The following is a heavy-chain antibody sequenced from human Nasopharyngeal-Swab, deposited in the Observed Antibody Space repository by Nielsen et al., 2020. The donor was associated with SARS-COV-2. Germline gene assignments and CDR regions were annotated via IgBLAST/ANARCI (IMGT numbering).Heavy chain of an antibody. Sequence: ASVKVSCKASGYTFTGYYIHWVRQAPGQGLEWMGWINPNSGGTNYAQKFQGWVTMTRDTSISTAHIELSRLRSDDTAVYYCARDYYDNYDSDYWGQGTLVTVSS. J-gene: IGHJ4*02. D-gene: IGHD3-22*01. V-gene: IGHV1-2*04. CDR1: GYTFTGYY. CDR3: ARDYYDNYDSDY. CDR2: INPNSGGT.